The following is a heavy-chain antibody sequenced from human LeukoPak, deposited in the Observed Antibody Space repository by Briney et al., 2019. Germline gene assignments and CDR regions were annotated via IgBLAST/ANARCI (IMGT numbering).Heavy chain of an antibody. CDR1: VASINSGFEY. V-gene: IGHV4-39*01. D-gene: IGHD3-22*01. CDR3: ARNSSMIDPSGGWFDT. Sequence: SETLSLTCSVSVASINSGFEYWAWLRQPPGMGLEWMATGYYSGSPYYKPSLKNRVTLSADTSKNQFSLKLTSVTAADTGRYYCARNSSMIDPSGGWFDTWGQGILVTASS. CDR2: GYYSGSP. J-gene: IGHJ5*02.